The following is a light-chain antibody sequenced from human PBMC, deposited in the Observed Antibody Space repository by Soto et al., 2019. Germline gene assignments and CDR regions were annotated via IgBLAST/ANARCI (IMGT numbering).Light chain of an antibody. V-gene: IGLV1-51*02. CDR1: SSNIGNNY. CDR2: ENN. Sequence: QSVLTQPPSVCAAPGQKVTISCSGSSSNIGNNYVSWYQQLPGTAPRLLIYENNLRPSGIPDRFSGSKSGTSATLGITGLQTGDEADYYCATWDSSLSAGVFGGGTKLTVL. CDR3: ATWDSSLSAGV. J-gene: IGLJ3*02.